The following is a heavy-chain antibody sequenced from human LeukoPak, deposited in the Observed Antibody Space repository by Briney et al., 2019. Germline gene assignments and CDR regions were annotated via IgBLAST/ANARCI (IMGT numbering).Heavy chain of an antibody. V-gene: IGHV3-11*01. CDR2: ISSSGSTI. J-gene: IGHJ3*02. D-gene: IGHD2-2*01. Sequence: PGGSLRLSCAASGFTFSDYYMSWIRQAPGKGLEWVSYISSSGSTIYYADSVKGRFTISRDNAKNSLYLQMNSLRAEDTAVYYCARDSKAYCSSTSCYFLAFDIWGQGTMVTVSS. CDR1: GFTFSDYY. CDR3: ARDSKAYCSSTSCYFLAFDI.